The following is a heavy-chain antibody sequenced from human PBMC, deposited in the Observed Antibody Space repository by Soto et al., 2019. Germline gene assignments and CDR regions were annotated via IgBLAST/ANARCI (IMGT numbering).Heavy chain of an antibody. J-gene: IGHJ4*02. Sequence: SETLSLTCAVYGGSFSGYYWSWIRQPPGKGLEWIGEINHSGSTNYNPPLKSRVTISVDTSKNQFSLKLSSVTAADTAVYYCARGQRDDFWSGYYPYYFDYWGQGTLVTVSS. CDR1: GGSFSGYY. D-gene: IGHD3-3*01. CDR2: INHSGST. CDR3: ARGQRDDFWSGYYPYYFDY. V-gene: IGHV4-34*01.